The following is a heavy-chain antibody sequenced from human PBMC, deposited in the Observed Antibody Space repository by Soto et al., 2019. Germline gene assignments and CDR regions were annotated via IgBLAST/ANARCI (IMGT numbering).Heavy chain of an antibody. CDR1: GASISSSY. D-gene: IGHD5-12*01. J-gene: IGHJ4*02. CDR3: ARGGDTGYDRLDS. CDR2: IYYTGNT. V-gene: IGHV4-59*01. Sequence: SETLSLTCTVSGASISSSYWNWIRQPPGKGLEWIGYIYYTGNTNNNPSLQSRVTMSVETSKSQFSLTLSSVTAADTAVYFCARGGDTGYDRLDSWGQGTLVTVSS.